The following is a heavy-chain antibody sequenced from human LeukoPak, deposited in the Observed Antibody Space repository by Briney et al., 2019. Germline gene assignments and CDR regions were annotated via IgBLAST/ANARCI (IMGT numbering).Heavy chain of an antibody. CDR2: ISAYNGHT. Sequence: GASVKVSCKASGYTFTSYGFSWVRQAPGQGLERMGWISAYNGHTNYAQKLQGRVTMTTDTSTSTAYMELRSLRSDDTAVYYCARDMQNYDILTGALDYWGQGTLVTVSS. CDR3: ARDMQNYDILTGALDY. J-gene: IGHJ4*02. CDR1: GYTFTSYG. D-gene: IGHD3-9*01. V-gene: IGHV1-18*01.